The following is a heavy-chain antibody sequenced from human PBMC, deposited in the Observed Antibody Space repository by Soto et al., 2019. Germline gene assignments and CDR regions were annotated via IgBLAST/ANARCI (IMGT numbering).Heavy chain of an antibody. D-gene: IGHD3-3*01. CDR1: GGSISSYY. V-gene: IGHV4-59*01. J-gene: IGHJ6*02. Sequence: PSETLSLTCTVSGGSISSYYWSWIRQPPGKGLEWIGYIYYSGSANYNPSLKSRVTISVDTSKNQFSLKLSSVTAADTAVYYCARVFDDEYYDFWSGYGPGRMDVWGQGTTVTVSS. CDR2: IYYSGSA. CDR3: ARVFDDEYYDFWSGYGPGRMDV.